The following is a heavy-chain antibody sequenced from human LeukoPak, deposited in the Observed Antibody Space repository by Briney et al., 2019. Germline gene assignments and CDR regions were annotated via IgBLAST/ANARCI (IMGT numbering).Heavy chain of an antibody. D-gene: IGHD3-10*01. V-gene: IGHV3-30*02. CDR1: GFTFSSYG. CDR3: ARAEMVRGVRVDY. CDR2: IRYDGSNK. J-gene: IGHJ4*02. Sequence: GGSLRLSCAASGFTFSSYGMHWVRQAPGKGLEWVAFIRYDGSNKYYADSVKGRFTISRDNSKNTLYLQMNSLRAEDTAVYYCARAEMVRGVRVDYWGQGTLVTVSS.